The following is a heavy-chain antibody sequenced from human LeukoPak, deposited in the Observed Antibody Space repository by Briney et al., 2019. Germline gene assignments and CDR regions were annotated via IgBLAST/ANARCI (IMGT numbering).Heavy chain of an antibody. J-gene: IGHJ5*02. Sequence: PSETLSLTCTVSGDSISSGTYYWSWIRQPAGKGLEWMGRLYSSGNTNYNPSLKSRVTISIDTSKNQFSLKLSSVTAADTAAYYCARGVGSTSSKWFDPWGQGTLVTVSS. V-gene: IGHV4-61*02. CDR3: ARGVGSTSSKWFDP. D-gene: IGHD6-6*01. CDR1: GDSISSGTYY. CDR2: LYSSGNT.